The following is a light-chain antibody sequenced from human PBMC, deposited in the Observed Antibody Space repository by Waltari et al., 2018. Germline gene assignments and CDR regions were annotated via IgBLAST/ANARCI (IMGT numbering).Light chain of an antibody. J-gene: IGKJ2*01. CDR3: QQYNNWPPLLLRYT. V-gene: IGKV3-15*01. CDR2: GAS. Sequence: EIVMTQSPATLSVSPGERATLSCRASQSVSSNLAWYQQKPGQAPRLLIYGASTRATGIPARFSGSGSGTEFTLTISSMQSEDFAVYYCQQYNNWPPLLLRYTFGQGTKLEIK. CDR1: QSVSSN.